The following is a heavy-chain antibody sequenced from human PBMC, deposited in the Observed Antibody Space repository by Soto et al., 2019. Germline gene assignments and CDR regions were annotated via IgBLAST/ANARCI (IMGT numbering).Heavy chain of an antibody. Sequence: ASVKVSCKASGYTFTSYDINWVRQATGQGLEWMGWMNPNSGNTGYAQKFQGRVTMTRNTSISTAYMELSSLRSEDTAVYYCARVGVRDYGDYLAYSYNMDVGAKGTTVTVSS. CDR1: GYTFTSYD. D-gene: IGHD4-17*01. J-gene: IGHJ6*03. CDR2: MNPNSGNT. CDR3: ARVGVRDYGDYLAYSYNMDV. V-gene: IGHV1-8*01.